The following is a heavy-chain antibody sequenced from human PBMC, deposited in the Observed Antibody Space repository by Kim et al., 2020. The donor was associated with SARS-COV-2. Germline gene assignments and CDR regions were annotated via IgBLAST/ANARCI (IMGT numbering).Heavy chain of an antibody. J-gene: IGHJ5*02. CDR2: IYYSGST. Sequence: SETLSLTCTVSGGSISSSSYYWGWIRQPPGKGLEWIGSIYYSGSTYYNPSLKSRVTISVDTSKNQFSLKLSSVTAADTAVYYCARHVSPSPFENMVRGVIISPNWFDPWGQGTLVTVSS. CDR3: ARHVSPSPFENMVRGVIISPNWFDP. CDR1: GGSISSSSYY. V-gene: IGHV4-39*01. D-gene: IGHD3-10*01.